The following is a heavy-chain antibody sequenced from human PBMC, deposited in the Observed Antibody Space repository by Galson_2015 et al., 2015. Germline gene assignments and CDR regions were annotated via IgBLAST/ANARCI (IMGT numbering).Heavy chain of an antibody. V-gene: IGHV1-46*01. Sequence: SVKVSCKASGYSFTSYYIHWVRQAPGQGLEWMGVINPGGGSTTYAQKFQGRVTMTRGTSTSTIYMELSSLRSEDTAMYYCARGRSSNFLDFWGQGTLVTVSS. D-gene: IGHD6-13*01. J-gene: IGHJ4*02. CDR3: ARGRSSNFLDF. CDR1: GYSFTSYY. CDR2: INPGGGST.